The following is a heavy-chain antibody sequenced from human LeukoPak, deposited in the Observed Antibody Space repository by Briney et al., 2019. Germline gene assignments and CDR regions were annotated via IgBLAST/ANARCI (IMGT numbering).Heavy chain of an antibody. CDR2: INHSGST. D-gene: IGHD3-9*01. CDR1: GGSFSGYY. Sequence: PSETLSLTCAVYGGSFSGYYWSWIRQPPGKGLEWIGEINHSGSTNYNPSLKSRVTISVDTSKNQFSLKLGSVTAADTAVYYCASKDILTGYLDYWGQGTLVTVSS. CDR3: ASKDILTGYLDY. V-gene: IGHV4-34*01. J-gene: IGHJ4*02.